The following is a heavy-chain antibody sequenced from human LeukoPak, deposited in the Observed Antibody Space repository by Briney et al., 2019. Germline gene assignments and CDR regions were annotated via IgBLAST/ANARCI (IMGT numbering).Heavy chain of an antibody. CDR1: GYTFTGYY. J-gene: IGHJ2*01. CDR3: ARGLLAGDYVNWYFDL. CDR2: FNPNSGGT. V-gene: IGHV1-2*02. D-gene: IGHD4-17*01. Sequence: ASVKVSCKASGYTFTGYYIHWVRQAPGQGLEWMGWFNPNSGGTTYAQKFQGRVTMTRDTSISTAYMELSRLRSDDTAVYYCARGLLAGDYVNWYFDLWGRGTLVTVSS.